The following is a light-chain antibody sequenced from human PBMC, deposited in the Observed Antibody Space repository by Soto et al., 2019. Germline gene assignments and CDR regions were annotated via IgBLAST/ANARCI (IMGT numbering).Light chain of an antibody. CDR3: SSYTSSSTPLV. CDR1: SSDVGGYNY. V-gene: IGLV2-14*01. Sequence: QSVLTQPASVSGSPGQSITISCTGTSSDVGGYNYVSWYQQHPGKAPKLMIYDVTNRPSGVSNRFSGSKSSNTASLTISGLQAEDEADYYCSSYTSSSTPLVFGGGTQLTVL. J-gene: IGLJ7*01. CDR2: DVT.